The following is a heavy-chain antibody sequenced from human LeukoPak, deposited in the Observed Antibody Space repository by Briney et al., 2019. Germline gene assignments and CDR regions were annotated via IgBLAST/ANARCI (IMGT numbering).Heavy chain of an antibody. J-gene: IGHJ6*03. Sequence: GGSLRLSCAASGFTFSGSALHWVRQASGKGLEWVGRIRSTANGYATAYAASVKGRFTISRDNSKNTLYLQMNSLRAEDTAVYYCAKTVEGFNYYYYYYMDVWGKGTTVTISS. CDR2: IRSTANGYAT. CDR1: GFTFSGSA. CDR3: AKTVEGFNYYYYYYMDV. D-gene: IGHD4-11*01. V-gene: IGHV3-73*01.